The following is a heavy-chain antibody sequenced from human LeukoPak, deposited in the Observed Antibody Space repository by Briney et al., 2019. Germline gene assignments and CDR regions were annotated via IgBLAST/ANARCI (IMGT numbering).Heavy chain of an antibody. V-gene: IGHV4-39*07. Sequence: PSETLSLTCTVSGGSISSSSYYWGWVRQPPGKGLEWIGSIYYTGSTNYNPSLKSRVTISVDTSKNQFSLNLSSVTAADTALYYCARFDRDGYNLDYWGQGTLVTVSS. CDR3: ARFDRDGYNLDY. J-gene: IGHJ4*02. D-gene: IGHD5-24*01. CDR1: GGSISSSSYY. CDR2: IYYTGST.